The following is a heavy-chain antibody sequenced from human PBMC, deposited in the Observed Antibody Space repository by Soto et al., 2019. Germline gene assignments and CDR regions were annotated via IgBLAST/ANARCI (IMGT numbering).Heavy chain of an antibody. Sequence: ASVKVSCKASGYTFTSYDINWVRQATGQGLEWMGWMNPNSGNTGYAQKFQGRVTMTRNTSISTAYMELSSLRSEDTAVYYCGRIPLRPPIAARPMVWFDPWGQGTLVTVSS. CDR2: MNPNSGNT. J-gene: IGHJ5*02. V-gene: IGHV1-8*01. CDR3: GRIPLRPPIAARPMVWFDP. CDR1: GYTFTSYD. D-gene: IGHD6-6*01.